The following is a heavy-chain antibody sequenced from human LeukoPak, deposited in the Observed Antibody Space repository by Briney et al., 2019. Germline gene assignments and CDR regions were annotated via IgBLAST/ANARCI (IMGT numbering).Heavy chain of an antibody. CDR1: GYTFTGYY. J-gene: IGHJ5*02. CDR3: ARGTEYYDSSGYYRNWFGP. CDR2: IIPILGIA. D-gene: IGHD3-22*01. Sequence: ASVKVSCKTSGYTFTGYYMHWVRQAPGQGLEWMGRIIPILGIANYAQKFQGRVTITADKSTSTAYMELSSLRSEDTAVYYCARGTEYYDSSGYYRNWFGPWGQGTLVTVSS. V-gene: IGHV1-69*04.